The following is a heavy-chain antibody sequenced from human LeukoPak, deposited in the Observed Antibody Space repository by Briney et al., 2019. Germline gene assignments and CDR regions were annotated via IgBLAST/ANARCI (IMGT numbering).Heavy chain of an antibody. V-gene: IGHV1-3*01. Sequence: ASVKVSCKASGYTFTSYAMHWVRQAPGQRLEWMGWINAGNGNTKYSQKFQGRVTITRDTSASTAYMELSSLRSEDTAVYYCATSLGYCSSTSCYEMGYWGQGTLVTVSS. CDR2: INAGNGNT. CDR1: GYTFTSYA. CDR3: ATSLGYCSSTSCYEMGY. D-gene: IGHD2-2*01. J-gene: IGHJ4*02.